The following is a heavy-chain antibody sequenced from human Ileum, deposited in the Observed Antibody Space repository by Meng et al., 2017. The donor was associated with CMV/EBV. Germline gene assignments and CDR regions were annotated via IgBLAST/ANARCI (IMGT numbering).Heavy chain of an antibody. CDR1: GDSLDRGDYS. D-gene: IGHD3-10*01. J-gene: IGHJ4*02. V-gene: IGHV4-30-4*08. CDR2: IYYNGNA. CDR3: ARGGIFRGLDY. Sequence: HLQKTCPGLVNPSQTLSLTCSVPGDSLDRGDYSWNWVRQPPGKGLEWIGYIYYNGNAYYNPSLKSQVTISVDTSKNQFSLRLKSVTAADSAVYFCARGGIFRGLDYWGQGTLVTVSS.